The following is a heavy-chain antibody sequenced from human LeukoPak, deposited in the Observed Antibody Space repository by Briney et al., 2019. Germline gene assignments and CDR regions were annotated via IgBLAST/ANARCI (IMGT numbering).Heavy chain of an antibody. CDR1: GGSISSGSYY. CDR3: AREYEYYFDY. Sequence: SQTLSLTCTVSGGSISSGSYYWSWIRQPAGKGLEWIGRIYTSGSTNYNPSLKSRVTISVDTSKNQFSLKLSSVTAADTAVYYCAREYEYYFDYWGQGTLVTVSS. D-gene: IGHD2-8*01. V-gene: IGHV4-61*02. CDR2: IYTSGST. J-gene: IGHJ4*02.